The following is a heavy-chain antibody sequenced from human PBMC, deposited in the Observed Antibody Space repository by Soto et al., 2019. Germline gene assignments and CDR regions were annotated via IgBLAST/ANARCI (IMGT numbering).Heavy chain of an antibody. CDR1: GGTFSSYA. J-gene: IGHJ5*02. Sequence: SVKVSCKASGGTFSSYAISWVRQAPGQGLEWMGGIIPIFGTANYAQKFQGRVTITADESTSTAYMELSSLRSEDTAVYYCAKTTGYYCSSTSCYSGWFDPWGQGTLVTVSS. CDR2: IIPIFGTA. V-gene: IGHV1-69*13. CDR3: AKTTGYYCSSTSCYSGWFDP. D-gene: IGHD2-2*02.